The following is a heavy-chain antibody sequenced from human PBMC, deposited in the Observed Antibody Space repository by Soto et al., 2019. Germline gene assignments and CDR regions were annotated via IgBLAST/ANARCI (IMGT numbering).Heavy chain of an antibody. CDR3: AQGCRGSSVNCHIDA. J-gene: IGHJ5*02. Sequence: EMQLLESGGDLVQPGGSLRLSCAASGFTFDNYAMSWVRQAPGKGLEWVSVVTSSGSNTYYADSVKGRLTISRDNSKNTVYLQMSSLRDDDTAVYYCAQGCRGSSVNCHIDACGQGTLVTVSS. CDR2: VTSSGSNT. V-gene: IGHV3-23*01. D-gene: IGHD3-22*01. CDR1: GFTFDNYA.